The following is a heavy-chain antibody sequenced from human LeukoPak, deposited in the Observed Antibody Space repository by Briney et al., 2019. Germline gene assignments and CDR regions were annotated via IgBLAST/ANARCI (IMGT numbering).Heavy chain of an antibody. J-gene: IGHJ4*02. CDR2: ISGSGGSI. D-gene: IGHD5-24*01. Sequence: GGSLRLSCTASGFTFSDYAMSWVRQAPGKGLEWVSGISGSGGSIRYADSVKGRFIISRDNSKNTLYLQMNSLRAEDTAVYYCAKGGDGYNYYFDYWGQGTLVTVSS. CDR3: AKGGDGYNYYFDY. V-gene: IGHV3-23*01. CDR1: GFTFSDYA.